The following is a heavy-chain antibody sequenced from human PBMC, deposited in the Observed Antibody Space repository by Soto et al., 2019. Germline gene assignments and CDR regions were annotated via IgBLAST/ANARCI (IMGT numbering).Heavy chain of an antibody. V-gene: IGHV3-23*01. J-gene: IGHJ4*02. CDR3: AKEEYYDFWSGYWTIDY. Sequence: GGSLRLSCAASGFTFSSYAMSWVRQAPGKGLEWVSAISGSGGSTYYADSVKGRFTISRDNSKNTLYLQMNSLRAEDTAVYYCAKEEYYDFWSGYWTIDYWGQGTLVTVSS. CDR1: GFTFSSYA. CDR2: ISGSGGST. D-gene: IGHD3-3*01.